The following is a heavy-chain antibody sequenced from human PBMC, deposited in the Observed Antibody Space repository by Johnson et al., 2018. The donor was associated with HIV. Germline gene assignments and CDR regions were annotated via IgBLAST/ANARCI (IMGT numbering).Heavy chain of an antibody. CDR3: AKDKGSPGRAFDI. CDR2: ISWDGGST. D-gene: IGHD3-10*01. CDR1: GFTFSSYE. V-gene: IGHV3-43D*03. Sequence: VQLVESGGGLVQPGGSLRLSCAASGFTFSSYEMHWVRQAPGKGLEWVSLISWDGGSTYYADSVKGRFTISRDNSKNSLYLQMNRLRAEDTALYYCAKDKGSPGRAFDIWGQGTMVTVSS. J-gene: IGHJ3*02.